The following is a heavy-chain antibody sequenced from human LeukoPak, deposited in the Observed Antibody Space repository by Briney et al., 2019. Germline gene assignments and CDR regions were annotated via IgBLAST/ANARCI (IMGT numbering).Heavy chain of an antibody. CDR3: AKMSIAAAGRDY. J-gene: IGHJ4*02. CDR2: IKQDGSEK. V-gene: IGHV3-7*02. Sequence: GGSLRLSCAASGFPFSIYWMTWVRQAPGKGLEWVANIKQDGSEKYYVDSVKGRFTISRDNADNSLYLQMNSLRAEDTAVYYCAKMSIAAAGRDYWGQGTLVTVSS. D-gene: IGHD6-13*01. CDR1: GFPFSIYW.